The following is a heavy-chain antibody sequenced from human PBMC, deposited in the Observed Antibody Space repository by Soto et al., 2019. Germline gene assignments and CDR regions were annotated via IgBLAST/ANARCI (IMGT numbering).Heavy chain of an antibody. V-gene: IGHV4-34*01. CDR2: INHSGST. D-gene: IGHD2-2*02. CDR1: GGSFRVSY. J-gene: IGHJ6*02. CDR3: AKYIPNYYYGMAV. Sequence: LTCTVCGGSFRVSYLTWTRQHPGTGLEWIGEINHSGSTNYNPSLKSRVTISVDTSKNQFSLKLSSVTAADTAVYYCAKYIPNYYYGMAVWGHGTTVTVS.